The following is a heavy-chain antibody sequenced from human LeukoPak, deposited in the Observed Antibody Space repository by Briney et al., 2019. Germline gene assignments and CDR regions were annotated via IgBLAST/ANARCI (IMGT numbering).Heavy chain of an antibody. Sequence: GGSLRLSCAASEFTFSSYWMSWVRQAPGKGLEWVANIKQDGSEKYYVDSVRGRFTVSRDNAKNSLYLQMNSLRAEDTAVYNCARVRVYCSGGSCYHYGMDVWGQGTTVTVSS. CDR2: IKQDGSEK. D-gene: IGHD2-15*01. CDR1: EFTFSSYW. V-gene: IGHV3-7*04. CDR3: ARVRVYCSGGSCYHYGMDV. J-gene: IGHJ6*02.